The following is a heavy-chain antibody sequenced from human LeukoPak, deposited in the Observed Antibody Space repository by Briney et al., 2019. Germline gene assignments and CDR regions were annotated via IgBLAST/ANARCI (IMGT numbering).Heavy chain of an antibody. V-gene: IGHV4-59*08. CDR1: GGSISSYY. CDR2: IYYSGST. J-gene: IGHJ5*02. D-gene: IGHD6-13*01. CDR3: AWHKAAAGRGSWFDP. Sequence: SETLSLTCTVSGGSISSYYWSWIRQPPGKGLEWIGYIYYSGSTNYNPSLKSRVTISVDTSKNQFSLKLSSVTAADTAVYYCAWHKAAAGRGSWFDPWGQGTLVTVSS.